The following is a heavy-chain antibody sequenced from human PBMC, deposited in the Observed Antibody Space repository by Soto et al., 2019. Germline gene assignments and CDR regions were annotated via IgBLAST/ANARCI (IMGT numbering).Heavy chain of an antibody. CDR3: ARPASSWHWGGGWFDP. CDR1: GFTFSAYD. J-gene: IGHJ5*02. D-gene: IGHD7-27*01. Sequence: EVQLVESGGGLVQPGGSLRLSCAASGFTFSAYDMHWVRQATGKGLEWVSAIGTQHDTYYPDSVKGRFTISRENAKNSLYPQRNTPGGGETGGLYCARPASSWHWGGGWFDPWGQGTLVTVSS. V-gene: IGHV3-13*01. CDR2: IGTQHDT.